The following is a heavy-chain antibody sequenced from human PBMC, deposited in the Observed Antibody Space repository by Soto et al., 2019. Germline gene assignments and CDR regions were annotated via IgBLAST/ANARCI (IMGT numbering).Heavy chain of an antibody. CDR3: ARDRVPGVVVAAAVYYYYYIDV. Sequence: PGGSLRLSCAASGFTFSSYSMNWVRQAPGKGLEWVSYISSSSSTIYYADSVKGRFTISRDNAKNSLYLQMNSLRAEDTAVYYCARDRVPGVVVAAAVYYYYYIDVWGKGTTVTVSS. D-gene: IGHD2-15*01. CDR2: ISSSSSTI. J-gene: IGHJ6*03. V-gene: IGHV3-48*01. CDR1: GFTFSSYS.